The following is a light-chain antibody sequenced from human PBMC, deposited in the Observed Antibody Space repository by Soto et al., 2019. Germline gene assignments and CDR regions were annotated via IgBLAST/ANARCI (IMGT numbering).Light chain of an antibody. CDR2: AAS. CDR3: QQSYSTATWT. J-gene: IGKJ1*01. V-gene: IGKV1-39*01. Sequence: DLQMTQSPSSLSASVGDRVTITCRASQSISSYLNWYQQKPGKAPKLLIYAASSLQSRVPSRFSGSGSGTDFTLTISSLQPEDFATYYCQQSYSTATWTFGQGTKVEIK. CDR1: QSISSY.